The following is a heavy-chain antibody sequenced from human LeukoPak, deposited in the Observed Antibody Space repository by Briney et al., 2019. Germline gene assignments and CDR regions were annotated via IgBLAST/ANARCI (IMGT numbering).Heavy chain of an antibody. V-gene: IGHV4-30-4*08. CDR2: IYYSGST. CDR3: AGLIVVVPAAMN. D-gene: IGHD2-2*01. CDR1: GGSISSGDYY. J-gene: IGHJ4*02. Sequence: RPSQTLSLTCTVSGGSISSGDYYWRSIRQPPGKVLEWIGYIYYSGSTYYNPSLKSRITISVDTSKNQFSLKLSSVTAADTAVYYCAGLIVVVPAAMNWGQGTLVTVSS.